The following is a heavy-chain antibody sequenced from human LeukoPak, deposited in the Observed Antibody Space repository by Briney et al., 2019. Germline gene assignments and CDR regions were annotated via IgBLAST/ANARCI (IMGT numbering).Heavy chain of an antibody. J-gene: IGHJ4*02. Sequence: GGSLRLSCAASGLNCSNYWMHWVRQAPGKGLVWVSRINPDGSSTNYADSVKGRFTISRDNAKNTLYLHMNSLRAEDTAVYYCARTIVVVPAAKILGYWGQGTLVTVSS. D-gene: IGHD2-2*01. CDR3: ARTIVVVPAAKILGY. CDR2: INPDGSST. V-gene: IGHV3-74*01. CDR1: GLNCSNYW.